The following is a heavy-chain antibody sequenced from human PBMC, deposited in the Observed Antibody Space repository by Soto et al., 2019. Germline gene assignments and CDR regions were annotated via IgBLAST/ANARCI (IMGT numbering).Heavy chain of an antibody. Sequence: QVQLEQSGAEVKRPGSSVKVSCKTSGGNFNTYPISWVRQAPGHRLEWMGKIIPIFGTPDYAQKFQGRVKVNADEATTTVYMELRSLKSDDSAVYYGARDSRLWGSTGWKRENLFDIWGQGTMVTVSS. D-gene: IGHD3-16*01. CDR3: ARDSRLWGSTGWKRENLFDI. J-gene: IGHJ3*02. CDR1: GGNFNTYP. CDR2: IIPIFGTP. V-gene: IGHV1-69*18.